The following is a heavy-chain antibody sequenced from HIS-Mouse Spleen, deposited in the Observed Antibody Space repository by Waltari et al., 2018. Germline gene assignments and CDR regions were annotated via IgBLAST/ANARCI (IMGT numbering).Heavy chain of an antibody. D-gene: IGHD6-13*01. V-gene: IGHV4-39*07. Sequence: QLQLQESGPGLVKPSETLSLTCTVSGGSISSSSYYWGWIRQPPGKGLEWIGSIYYRGSTYDNPPLKSRVTISVDTSKNQFSRKLSSVTAADTAVYYCAGEIPYSSSWYDWYFDLWGRGTLVTVSS. J-gene: IGHJ2*01. CDR3: AGEIPYSSSWYDWYFDL. CDR2: IYYRGST. CDR1: GGSISSSSYY.